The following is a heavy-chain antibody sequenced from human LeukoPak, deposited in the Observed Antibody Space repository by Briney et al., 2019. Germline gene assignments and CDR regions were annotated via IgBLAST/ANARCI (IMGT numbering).Heavy chain of an antibody. CDR2: IYYSGST. D-gene: IGHD3-22*01. Sequence: PSETLSLTCTVSGGSISSYYWSWIRQPPGKGLEWIGYIYYSGSTNYSPSLTSRVTISIDRSKNQFSLKLSSVTAADTAVYYCARGRLSSGHYHRPGGFDPWGQGTLVTVSS. CDR3: ARGRLSSGHYHRPGGFDP. CDR1: GGSISSYY. V-gene: IGHV4-59*12. J-gene: IGHJ5*02.